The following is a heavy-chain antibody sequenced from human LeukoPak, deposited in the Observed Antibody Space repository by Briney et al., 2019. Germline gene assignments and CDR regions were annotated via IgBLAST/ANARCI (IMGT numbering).Heavy chain of an antibody. D-gene: IGHD6-19*01. CDR2: INPNSGGT. V-gene: IGHV1-2*02. Sequence: ASVKVSCKASGYTFTGYYIHWVRQAPGQGLEWMGWINPNSGGTNYAQKFQGRVTMTRDTSISTAYLELSRLRSDDTAVYYCASTYSSGRPLRHWGQGTLVTVSS. J-gene: IGHJ1*01. CDR3: ASTYSSGRPLRH. CDR1: GYTFTGYY.